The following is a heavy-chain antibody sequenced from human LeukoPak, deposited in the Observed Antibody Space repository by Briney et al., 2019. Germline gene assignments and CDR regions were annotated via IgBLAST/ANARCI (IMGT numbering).Heavy chain of an antibody. CDR3: AKDPVNWGQDSGTFDI. CDR1: GFTLRNYA. D-gene: IGHD3-16*01. Sequence: SGGSLRLSCTVSGFTLRNYAMSWVRQAPGKGLEWVSTMSGSGSSTYYADSVKGRFSISRDNSKNMLYLQMNTLRAEDTAVYYCAKDPVNWGQDSGTFDIWGQGTMVTVSS. CDR2: MSGSGSST. J-gene: IGHJ3*02. V-gene: IGHV3-23*01.